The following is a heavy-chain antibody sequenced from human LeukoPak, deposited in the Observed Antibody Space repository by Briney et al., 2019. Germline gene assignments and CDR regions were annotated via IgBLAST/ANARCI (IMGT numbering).Heavy chain of an antibody. CDR3: ARGRDFWSGYYPYYYYYMDV. Sequence: SVKVSCKASGGTFSSYAISWVRQAPGQGLEWMGGIIPIFGTANYAQKFQGRVTITTDESTSTAYMELSSLRSEDTAVYYCARGRDFWSGYYPYYYYYMDVWGKGTTVTVSS. J-gene: IGHJ6*03. CDR2: IIPIFGTA. V-gene: IGHV1-69*05. D-gene: IGHD3-3*01. CDR1: GGTFSSYA.